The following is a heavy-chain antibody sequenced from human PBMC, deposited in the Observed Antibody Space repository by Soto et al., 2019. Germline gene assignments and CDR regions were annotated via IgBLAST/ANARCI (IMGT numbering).Heavy chain of an antibody. D-gene: IGHD2-2*01. Sequence: PGGSLRLSCEASGFTFTTCWMTWVRQAPGKGLEWVANINKDGSEKFYVDSVKGRFTISRDNAKNSLFLQMNSLRAEDTAVYYCARHIGSTSCYKDCYYYYGMDVWGQGTTVTVSS. CDR2: INKDGSEK. CDR1: GFTFTTCW. V-gene: IGHV3-7*01. J-gene: IGHJ6*02. CDR3: ARHIGSTSCYKDCYYYYGMDV.